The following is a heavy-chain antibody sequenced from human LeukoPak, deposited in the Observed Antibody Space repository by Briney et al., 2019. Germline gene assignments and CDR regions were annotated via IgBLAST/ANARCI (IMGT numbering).Heavy chain of an antibody. CDR1: GFTFSSCG. CDR3: ARNKINTVATGWYFDL. D-gene: IGHD5-12*01. J-gene: IGHJ2*01. Sequence: GGSLRLSCAASGFTFSSCGMNWVRQAPGGGLEWVSFVSIGGAYIYYAESLNVRFTVSREEAKNCLYLQMKSLTAEDTAEDYCARNKINTVATGWYFDLWGRGTLVSVA. CDR2: VSIGGAYI. V-gene: IGHV3-21*01.